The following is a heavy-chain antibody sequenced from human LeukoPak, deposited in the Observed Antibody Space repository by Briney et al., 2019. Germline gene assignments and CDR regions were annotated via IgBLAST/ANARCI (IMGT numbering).Heavy chain of an antibody. CDR2: IIPIFGTA. Sequence: SVKVSCKASGGTFSSYAISWVRQAPGQGLEWMGGIIPIFGTANYAQKFQGRVTITADESTSTAYMELSSLRSEDTAVYYCARGSSGYYYDADYGGQGTLVTVSS. CDR3: ARGSSGYYYDADY. D-gene: IGHD3-22*01. J-gene: IGHJ4*02. V-gene: IGHV1-69*13. CDR1: GGTFSSYA.